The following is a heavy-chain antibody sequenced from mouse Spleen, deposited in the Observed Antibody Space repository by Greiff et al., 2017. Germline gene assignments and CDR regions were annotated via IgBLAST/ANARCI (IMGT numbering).Heavy chain of an antibody. V-gene: IGHV5-9-3*01. D-gene: IGHD1-1*02. J-gene: IGHJ2*01. CDR2: ISSGGGNT. CDR3: ARHEVVPYYFDY. Sequence: EVHLVESGGGLVKLGGSLKLSCAASGFTFSSYAMSWVRQTPEKRLEWVATISSGGGNTYYPDSVKGRFTISRDNAKNTLYLQMSSLKSEDTAMYYCARHEVVPYYFDYWGQGTTLTVSS. CDR1: GFTFSSYA.